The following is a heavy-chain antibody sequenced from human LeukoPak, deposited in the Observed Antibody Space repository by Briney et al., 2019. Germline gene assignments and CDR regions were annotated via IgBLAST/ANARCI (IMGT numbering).Heavy chain of an antibody. Sequence: SQTLSLTCAISGDSVSSNTAAWNWLRQSPSRGLEWLGRTCYRSEWYNDYAVSVKSRITINPDTSKNQFSLQLDSVTPEDTAVYYCARAFHSHYFDYWGQGTLVTVSS. D-gene: IGHD2-15*01. V-gene: IGHV6-1*01. J-gene: IGHJ4*02. CDR3: ARAFHSHYFDY. CDR1: GDSVSSNTAA. CDR2: TCYRSEWYN.